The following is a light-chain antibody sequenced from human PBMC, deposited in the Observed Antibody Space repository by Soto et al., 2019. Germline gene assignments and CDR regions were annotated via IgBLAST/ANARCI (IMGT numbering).Light chain of an antibody. J-gene: IGKJ2*01. V-gene: IGKV3-15*01. Sequence: EIVMTQSPATLSLSPGERATLSCRASQSVNNNLAWYQQKPGQTPRLLIYSASTRATGIPSRFSGSGSGTEFTLSISRLQSEDFAQYYCQQYNDWPYTFARGNKLEIK. CDR2: SAS. CDR3: QQYNDWPYT. CDR1: QSVNNN.